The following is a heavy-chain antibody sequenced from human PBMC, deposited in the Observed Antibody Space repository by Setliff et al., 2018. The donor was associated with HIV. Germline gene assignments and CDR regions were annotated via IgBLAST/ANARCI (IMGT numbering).Heavy chain of an antibody. CDR2: IFHSGSS. J-gene: IGHJ4*02. D-gene: IGHD6-13*01. Sequence: SETLSLTCTVSGYSISSGYYWGWIRQPPGKGLEWIGSIFHSGSSYYNPSLKSRVTISVDTSKNHFSLKLRSVTAADTAVYYCVRDPGVAAAGDYWGQGTLVTVSS. V-gene: IGHV4-38-2*02. CDR1: GYSISSGYY. CDR3: VRDPGVAAAGDY.